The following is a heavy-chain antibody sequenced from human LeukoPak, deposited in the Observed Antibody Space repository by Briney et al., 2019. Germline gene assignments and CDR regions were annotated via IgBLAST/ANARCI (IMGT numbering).Heavy chain of an antibody. CDR1: GFTFSSYW. V-gene: IGHV3-74*01. CDR3: ARAGYYGSGRYIDY. CDR2: INSDGSST. J-gene: IGHJ4*02. Sequence: GGSLRLSCAASGFTFSSYWMHWVRQAPGKGLVWVSRINSDGSSTSYADFVKGRFTISRDNAKNTLYLQMSSLRAEDTAVYYCARAGYYGSGRYIDYWGQGTLVTVSS. D-gene: IGHD3-10*01.